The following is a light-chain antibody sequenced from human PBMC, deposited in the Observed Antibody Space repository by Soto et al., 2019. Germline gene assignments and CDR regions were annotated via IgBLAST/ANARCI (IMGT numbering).Light chain of an antibody. CDR2: EVT. Sequence: QSALTQPPSASGSPGQSVTISCTGTSSDVGGYHFVSWYQQHPGKAPKVMIYEVTNRPSGVSNRFSGSKSGNTASLTISGLQAEDEADYYCSSYSSSSTLRVFGTGTKVTVL. CDR1: SSDVGGYHF. CDR3: SSYSSSSTLRV. V-gene: IGLV2-14*01. J-gene: IGLJ1*01.